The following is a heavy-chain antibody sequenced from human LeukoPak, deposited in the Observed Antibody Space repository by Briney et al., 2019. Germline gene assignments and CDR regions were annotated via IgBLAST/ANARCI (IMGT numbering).Heavy chain of an antibody. V-gene: IGHV1-2*02. D-gene: IGHD3-3*01. CDR2: INPNSGGT. Sequence: ASVKVSCKASGYTFTGYYMHWVRQAPGQGLEWMGWINPNSGGTNYAQKFQGRVTMTRDTSISTAYMELSRLRSDDTAVYYCARAILYYDFWSGYPLNWFDPWGQGTLVTVSS. J-gene: IGHJ5*02. CDR3: ARAILYYDFWSGYPLNWFDP. CDR1: GYTFTGYY.